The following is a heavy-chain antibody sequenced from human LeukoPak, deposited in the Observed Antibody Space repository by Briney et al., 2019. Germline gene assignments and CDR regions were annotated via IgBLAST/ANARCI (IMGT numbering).Heavy chain of an antibody. Sequence: GGSLRLSCAASGFTFSTTWMNWVRQAPGKGLEWVGRVKSKNDGGTTEFAAPVKGRFTISRDDSKDTVYLQMNSLKTEDTAVYYCTTVSATGTPFWWGQGTLVTVSS. CDR1: GFTFSTTW. V-gene: IGHV3-15*01. CDR3: TTVSATGTPFW. CDR2: VKSKNDGGTT. J-gene: IGHJ4*02. D-gene: IGHD1-1*01.